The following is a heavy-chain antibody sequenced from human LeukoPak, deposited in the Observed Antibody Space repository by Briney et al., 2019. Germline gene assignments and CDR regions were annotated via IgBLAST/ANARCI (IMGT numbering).Heavy chain of an antibody. V-gene: IGHV3-23*01. Sequence: GGSLRLSCAASGFTYNSYAMYWVRQAPGKGLEWVSGIFGSGGSAHYADSVKGRFTISRDNSKNTVYLQMDSLRVDDTAVYYCGKTTTGYSSGRYPGWPVDYWGQGTLVTVSS. CDR2: IFGSGGSA. CDR1: GFTYNSYA. CDR3: GKTTTGYSSGRYPGWPVDY. D-gene: IGHD6-19*01. J-gene: IGHJ4*02.